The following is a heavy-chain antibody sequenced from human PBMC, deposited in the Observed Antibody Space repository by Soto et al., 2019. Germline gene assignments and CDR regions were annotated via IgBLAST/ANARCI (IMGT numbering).Heavy chain of an antibody. J-gene: IGHJ4*02. D-gene: IGHD2-15*01. CDR3: ARGIPLATPLDY. CDR1: GYTFTSYG. V-gene: IGHV1-18*01. CDR2: ISAYNGNT. Sequence: ASVKVSCKASGYTFTSYGIIWVRQAPGQGLEWMGWISAYNGNTNYAQKFQGRVIMTRDTSTSTAYMELSSLRSEDTAVYYCARGIPLATPLDYWGEATLVTVSS.